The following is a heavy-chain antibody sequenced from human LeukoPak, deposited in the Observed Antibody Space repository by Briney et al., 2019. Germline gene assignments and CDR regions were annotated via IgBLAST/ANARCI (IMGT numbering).Heavy chain of an antibody. Sequence: GRSLRLSCAASGFTFSSYGMHWVRQAPGKGLEWVAVISYDGSNKYYADSVKGRFTISRDNSKNTLYLQMNSLRAEDTAVYYCAKDGFFGSGHFDYWGQGTPVTVSS. V-gene: IGHV3-30*18. D-gene: IGHD3-10*01. CDR3: AKDGFFGSGHFDY. J-gene: IGHJ4*02. CDR2: ISYDGSNK. CDR1: GFTFSSYG.